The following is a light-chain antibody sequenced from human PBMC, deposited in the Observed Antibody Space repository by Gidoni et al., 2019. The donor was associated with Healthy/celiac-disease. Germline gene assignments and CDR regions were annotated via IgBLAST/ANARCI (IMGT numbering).Light chain of an antibody. CDR3: QKYNSAPRT. Sequence: DIPMTQSPSSLSASVGDRVTITCRASPGISNYLAWYQQKPGKVPKLLIYAASTLQSGVPSRFRGSGSGTDFTLTISSLQPEDVATYYCQKYNSAPRTFGQGTKVEIK. CDR1: PGISNY. V-gene: IGKV1-27*01. CDR2: AAS. J-gene: IGKJ1*01.